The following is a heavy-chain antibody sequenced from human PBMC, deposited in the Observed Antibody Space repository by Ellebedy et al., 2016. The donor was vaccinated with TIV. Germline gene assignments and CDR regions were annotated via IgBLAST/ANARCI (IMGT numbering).Heavy chain of an antibody. Sequence: SVKVSXXASGYTFTSYGISWVRQAPGQGLEWMGGIIPIFGTANYAQKFQGRVTITADESTSTAYMELSSLRSEDTAVYYCARDRSDGRYCSSTSCYMDWGQGTLVTVSS. CDR3: ARDRSDGRYCSSTSCYMD. D-gene: IGHD2-2*02. V-gene: IGHV1-69*13. CDR1: GYTFTSYG. J-gene: IGHJ4*02. CDR2: IIPIFGTA.